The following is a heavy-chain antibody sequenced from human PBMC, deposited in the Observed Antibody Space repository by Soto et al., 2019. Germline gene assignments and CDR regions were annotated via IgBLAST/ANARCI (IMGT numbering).Heavy chain of an antibody. CDR1: GYTLTELS. Sequence: ASVKVSCKVSGYTLTELSMHWVRQAPGKGLEWMGGFDPEDGETIYAQKFQGRVTMTEDTSTDTAYMELSSLRSEDAAVYYCATDLADNVGYWYFDLWGRGTLVTVSS. CDR3: ATDLADNVGYWYFDL. D-gene: IGHD2-21*01. CDR2: FDPEDGET. V-gene: IGHV1-24*01. J-gene: IGHJ2*01.